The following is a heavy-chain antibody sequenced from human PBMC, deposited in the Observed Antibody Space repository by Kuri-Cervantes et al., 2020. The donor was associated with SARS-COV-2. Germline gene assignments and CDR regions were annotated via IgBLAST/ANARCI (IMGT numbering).Heavy chain of an antibody. D-gene: IGHD3-3*01. CDR3: VTWYDFWSGYSRGRFDY. Sequence: GGSLRLSCEVSGFLFSASAIHWVRQASGKGLEWVGRVRGKANNYATAYAASVKGRFTISRDDSKNMAYLQMNSLKTEDTAVYYCVTWYDFWSGYSRGRFDYWGQGTLVTDSS. CDR2: VRGKANNYAT. J-gene: IGHJ4*02. V-gene: IGHV3-73*01. CDR1: GFLFSASA.